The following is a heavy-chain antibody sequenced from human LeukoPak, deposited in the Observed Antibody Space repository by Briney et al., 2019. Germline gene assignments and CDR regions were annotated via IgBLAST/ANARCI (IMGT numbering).Heavy chain of an antibody. V-gene: IGHV4-34*01. J-gene: IGHJ4*02. CDR1: GGSFSGYY. CDR3: ARVNPAVADY. Sequence: SETLSLTCAVYGGSFSGYYWSWIRQPPGKGLEWIGEINHSGSTNYNPSLKSRVTISVDTSKNQFSLKLSSVTAADTAVYYCARVNPAVADYWGQGTPVTVSS. CDR2: INHSGST. D-gene: IGHD6-19*01.